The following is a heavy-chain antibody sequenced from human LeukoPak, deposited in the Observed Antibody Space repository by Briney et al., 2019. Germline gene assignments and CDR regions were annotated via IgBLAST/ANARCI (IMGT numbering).Heavy chain of an antibody. J-gene: IGHJ3*02. D-gene: IGHD3-22*01. CDR2: ISYDGSNK. CDR1: GFTFSRYG. V-gene: IGHV3-30*18. Sequence: PGRSLRLSCAASGFTFSRYGMHWVRQAPGKGLEGVAVISYDGSNKYYGDSVKGRFTISRDNSKNTLYLQMNSLGAEDTAVYYCAKPLDSSGYYAFDIWGQGTMVTVSS. CDR3: AKPLDSSGYYAFDI.